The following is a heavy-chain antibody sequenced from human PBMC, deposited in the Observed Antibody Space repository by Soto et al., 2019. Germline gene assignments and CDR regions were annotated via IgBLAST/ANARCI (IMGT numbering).Heavy chain of an antibody. CDR2: IXXSXSXX. CDR3: ARPLELLGAFDI. CDR1: GFTFSSYE. J-gene: IGHJ3*02. Sequence: GGSLRLSCAASGFTFSSYEMNWVRQAPGKGLEXVSYIXXSXSXXXYXXXXKGRFTISRDNAKNSLYLQMNSLRAEDTAVYYCARPLELLGAFDIWGQGTMVTVSS. V-gene: IGHV3-48*03. D-gene: IGHD1-7*01.